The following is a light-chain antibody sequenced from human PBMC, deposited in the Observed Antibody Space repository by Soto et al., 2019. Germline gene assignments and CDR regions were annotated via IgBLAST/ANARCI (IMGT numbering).Light chain of an antibody. J-gene: IGLJ3*02. CDR1: SSDVGGYNY. Sequence: QSALTQPASVSGSPGQSITISCTGTSSDVGGYNYVSWYQQHPGKAPKLMIYEVSNRPSGVSNRFSGSKSCNTASLTLSGPQAWDEADYYFSSYSSSSTRVFGGGTKLTVL. V-gene: IGLV2-14*01. CDR2: EVS. CDR3: SSYSSSSTRV.